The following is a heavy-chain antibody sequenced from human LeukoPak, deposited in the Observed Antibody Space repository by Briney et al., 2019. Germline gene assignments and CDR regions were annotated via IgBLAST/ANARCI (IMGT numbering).Heavy chain of an antibody. CDR2: INPNSGGT. V-gene: IGHV1-2*06. CDR3: ARVSYDSSGYYSLFDY. Sequence: ASVKVSCKASGYTFTGYYMHLVRQAPGQGLEWMGRINPNSGGTNYAQKFQGRVTMTRDTSISTAYMELSRLRSDDTAVYYCARVSYDSSGYYSLFDYWGQGTLVTVSS. D-gene: IGHD3-22*01. J-gene: IGHJ4*02. CDR1: GYTFTGYY.